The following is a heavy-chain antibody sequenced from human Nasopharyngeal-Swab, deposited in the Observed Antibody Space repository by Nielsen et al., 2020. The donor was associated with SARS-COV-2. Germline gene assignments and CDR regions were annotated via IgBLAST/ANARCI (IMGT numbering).Heavy chain of an antibody. J-gene: IGHJ6*03. Sequence: SETLSLTCGLNGASFSGYPWGWVRQPPGKGLEWIADISRSGNTNYNPALKSRVIMSMATSKDEFSLKLTSVTAADTAIYFCARVNNGGGMVPASYSFFMDVWGRGTSVAVSS. V-gene: IGHV4-34*01. CDR3: ARVNNGGGMVPASYSFFMDV. CDR1: GASFSGYP. CDR2: ISRSGNT. D-gene: IGHD3-3*02.